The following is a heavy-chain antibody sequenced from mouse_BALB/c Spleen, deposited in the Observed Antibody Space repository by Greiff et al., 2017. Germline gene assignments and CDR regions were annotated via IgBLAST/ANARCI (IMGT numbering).Heavy chain of an antibody. CDR1: GFNIKDYY. CDR2: IDPENGNT. Sequence: VQLQQSGAELVRPGALVKLSCKASGFNIKDYYMHWVKQRPEQGLEWIGWIDPENGNTIYDPKFQGKASITADTSSNTAYLQLSSLTSEDTAVYYCARAYYYGSSSGAYWGQGTLVTVSA. CDR3: ARAYYYGSSSGAY. V-gene: IGHV14-1*02. J-gene: IGHJ3*01. D-gene: IGHD1-1*01.